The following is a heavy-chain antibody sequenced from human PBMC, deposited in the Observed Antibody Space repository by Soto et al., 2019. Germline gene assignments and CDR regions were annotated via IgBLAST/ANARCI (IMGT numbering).Heavy chain of an antibody. CDR3: AREGITMVRGVRYYFDY. V-gene: IGHV3-23*01. D-gene: IGHD3-10*01. CDR1: GFTFSSYA. Sequence: GGSLRLSCAASGFTFSSYAMSWVRQAPGKGLEWVSAISGSGGSTYYADSVKGRFTISRDNSKNTLYLQMNSLRAEDTAVYYCAREGITMVRGVRYYFDYWGQGTLVTVSS. CDR2: ISGSGGST. J-gene: IGHJ4*02.